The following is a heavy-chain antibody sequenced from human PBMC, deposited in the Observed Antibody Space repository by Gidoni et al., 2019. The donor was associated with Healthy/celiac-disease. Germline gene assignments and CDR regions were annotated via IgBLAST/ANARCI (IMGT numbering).Heavy chain of an antibody. Sequence: EVQLLESGGGLVQPGGSLRLSCAASGFTFSSYAMSWVRQAPGKGLERVSAIGGSGGSTYYADSVKGRFTISRDNSKNTLYLQMNSLRAEDTAVYYCAKAGSGSYYYFDYWGQGTLVTVSS. J-gene: IGHJ4*02. D-gene: IGHD1-26*01. CDR1: GFTFSSYA. CDR2: IGGSGGST. CDR3: AKAGSGSYYYFDY. V-gene: IGHV3-23*01.